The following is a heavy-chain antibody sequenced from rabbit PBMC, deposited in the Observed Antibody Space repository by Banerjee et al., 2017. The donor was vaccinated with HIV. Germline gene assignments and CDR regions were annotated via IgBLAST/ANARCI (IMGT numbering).Heavy chain of an antibody. J-gene: IGHJ3*01. Sequence: QEQLVESGGGLVQPEGSLTLTCKASGFTLSNNYVMCWVRQAPGKGLEWIGCIVTGSTTRTYYASWAKGRFTISKTSSTTVTLKMTSLTAADTATYFCARGWGYVGYSGDAYATTGLDLWGPGTLVTVS. CDR2: IVTGSTTRT. CDR3: ARGWGYVGYSGDAYATTGLDL. D-gene: IGHD6-1*01. CDR1: GFTLSNNYV. V-gene: IGHV1S45*01.